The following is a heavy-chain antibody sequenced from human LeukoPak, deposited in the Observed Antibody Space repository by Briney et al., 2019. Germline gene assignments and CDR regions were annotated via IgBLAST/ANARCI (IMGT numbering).Heavy chain of an antibody. V-gene: IGHV1-46*01. Sequence: GASVKVSCKASGYTFTSYYMHWVRQAPGQGLEWMGIINPSGGSTSYAQKFQGRVTMTRDTSTSTAYMELSSLRSDDTAVYYCARVGVEGASCYDYWGQGTLVTVSS. CDR2: INPSGGST. CDR3: ARVGVEGASCYDY. D-gene: IGHD2-2*01. J-gene: IGHJ4*02. CDR1: GYTFTSYY.